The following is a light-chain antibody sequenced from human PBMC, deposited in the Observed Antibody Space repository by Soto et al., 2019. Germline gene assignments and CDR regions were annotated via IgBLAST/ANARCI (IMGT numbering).Light chain of an antibody. CDR3: QXYYTSWWT. V-gene: IGKV4-1*01. CDR1: QSVLSTSKNKNF. J-gene: IGKJ1*01. CDR2: WAS. Sequence: DIVMTQSPDSLAVSLGERATINCKSSQSVLSTSKNKNFLAWYQQKPGQPPRLLIYWASTRESGVPDRFSGGGSGTDFTLTISSLQAEDGAVYYCQXYYTSWWTFGQGTKVEIK.